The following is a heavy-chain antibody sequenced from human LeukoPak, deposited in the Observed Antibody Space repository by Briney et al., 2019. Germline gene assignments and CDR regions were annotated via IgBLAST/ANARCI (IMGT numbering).Heavy chain of an antibody. D-gene: IGHD4/OR15-4a*01. CDR2: IVGGGEST. J-gene: IGHJ4*02. CDR1: GFTFGSYA. CDR3: TKTDSYGARGPGYFDY. V-gene: IGHV3-23*01. Sequence: GGSLRLSCAVSGFTFGSYAMSWVRQAPGKGLEWVSAIVGGGESTFYADSLRGRFTISRDNSKNMLDLQMNSLRAEDTAVYYCTKTDSYGARGPGYFDYSGQGTLVTVSS.